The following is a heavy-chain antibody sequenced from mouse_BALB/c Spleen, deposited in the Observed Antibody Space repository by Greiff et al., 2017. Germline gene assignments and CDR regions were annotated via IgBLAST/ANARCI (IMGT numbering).Heavy chain of an antibody. J-gene: IGHJ4*01. V-gene: IGHV14-3*02. CDR2: IDPANGNT. CDR1: GFNIKDTY. Sequence: VQLQQSGAELVKPGASVKLSCTASGFNIKDTYMHWVKQRPEQGLEWIGRIDPANGNTKYDPKFQGKATITADTSSNTAYLQLSSLTSEDTAVYYGARIHYYGSKSYAMDYWGQGTSVTVSS. D-gene: IGHD1-1*01. CDR3: ARIHYYGSKSYAMDY.